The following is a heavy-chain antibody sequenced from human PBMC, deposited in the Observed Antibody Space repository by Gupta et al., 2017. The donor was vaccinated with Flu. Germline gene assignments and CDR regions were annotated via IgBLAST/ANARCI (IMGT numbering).Heavy chain of an antibody. J-gene: IGHJ4*02. CDR2: IYPSGST. D-gene: IGHD5-18*01. V-gene: IGHV4-4*07. Sequence: RQPAGKGLEWVGRIYPSGSTNYNPSLKSRVTMSVDTSKNQFSLKVSSVTAADTAVYYCARDGGNSYGAGFDYWGQGTLVTVSS. CDR3: ARDGGNSYGAGFDY.